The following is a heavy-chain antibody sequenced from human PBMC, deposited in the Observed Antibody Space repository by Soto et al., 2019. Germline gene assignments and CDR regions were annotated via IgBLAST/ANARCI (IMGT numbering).Heavy chain of an antibody. J-gene: IGHJ4*02. CDR3: ARDNYYDSSGSFDY. CDR2: ISYDGSNK. Sequence: QVQLVESGGGVVQPGRSLRLSCAASGFTFSSYAMHWVRQAPGKGLEWVAVISYDGSNKYYADSVKGRFTISRDNSKNTLYLQMNSLRAEDTAVYYCARDNYYDSSGSFDYWAREPWSPSPQ. V-gene: IGHV3-30-3*01. D-gene: IGHD3-22*01. CDR1: GFTFSSYA.